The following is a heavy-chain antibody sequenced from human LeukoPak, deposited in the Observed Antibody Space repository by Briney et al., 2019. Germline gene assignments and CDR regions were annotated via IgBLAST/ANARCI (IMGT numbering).Heavy chain of an antibody. Sequence: PGGSLRLSCAASGFTFSSYAMSWVRQAPGKGLEWVSAISGSGGSTYYADSVKGRFTISRDNAKNSLYLQMNSLRAEDTAVYYCARVLYEYSSGWFYYFDYWGQGTLVTVSS. CDR3: ARVLYEYSSGWFYYFDY. CDR2: ISGSGGST. V-gene: IGHV3-23*01. J-gene: IGHJ4*02. D-gene: IGHD6-19*01. CDR1: GFTFSSYA.